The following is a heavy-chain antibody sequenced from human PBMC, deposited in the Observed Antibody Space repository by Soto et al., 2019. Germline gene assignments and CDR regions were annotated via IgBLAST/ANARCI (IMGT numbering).Heavy chain of an antibody. CDR3: AKGDSEYYYGMDV. D-gene: IGHD3-10*01. Sequence: EVQVLESGGVLVQPGGSLRLSCAVSGFTFSNYAMNWLRQAPGKGLEWVSTISGSGGSTFHADSVKGRFTISRDNSKNTLYLQMNSLRAEDTAVYYCAKGDSEYYYGMDVWGQGTTVTVSS. V-gene: IGHV3-23*01. CDR2: ISGSGGST. CDR1: GFTFSNYA. J-gene: IGHJ6*02.